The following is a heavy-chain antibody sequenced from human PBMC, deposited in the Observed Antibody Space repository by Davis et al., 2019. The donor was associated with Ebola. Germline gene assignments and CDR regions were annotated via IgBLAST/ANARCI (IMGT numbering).Heavy chain of an antibody. V-gene: IGHV4-59*12. CDR1: GGSISSYY. D-gene: IGHD3-10*01. Sequence: PSETLSLTCTVSGGSISSYYWSWIRQPPGKGLEWIGYIYYSGSTNYNPSLKSRVTISVDTSKNQFSLKLSSVTAADTAVYYCARGGYYGSGSPDYWGQGTLVTVSS. CDR3: ARGGYYGSGSPDY. J-gene: IGHJ4*02. CDR2: IYYSGST.